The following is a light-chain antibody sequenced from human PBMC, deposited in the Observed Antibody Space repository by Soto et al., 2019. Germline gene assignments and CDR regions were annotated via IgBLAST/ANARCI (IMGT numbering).Light chain of an antibody. J-gene: IGLJ1*01. CDR1: SSDVGGYNY. V-gene: IGLV2-14*01. CDR3: SSYTSSTTSYV. Sequence: QSALTQPASVSGSPGQSITISCTGTSSDVGGYNYVSWYQQHPGKAPKLMLFGVSGRPSGVSNRFSGSKSGNTASLTISGLQAEDEADYYCSSYTSSTTSYVFGTGTKVTVL. CDR2: GVS.